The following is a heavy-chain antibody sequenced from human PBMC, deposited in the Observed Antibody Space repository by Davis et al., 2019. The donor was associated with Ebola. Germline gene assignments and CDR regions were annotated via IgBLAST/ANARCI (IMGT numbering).Heavy chain of an antibody. CDR1: GGSISSGDYF. V-gene: IGHV4-30-4*01. CDR3: ARARVGISYWFDP. J-gene: IGHJ5*02. CDR2: IYYSGST. D-gene: IGHD2-21*01. Sequence: MPSETLSLTCTVSGGSISSGDYFWSWIRQPPGKGLEWIGYIYYSGSTYYNPSLKRRVTISVDTSKNQLSLKLSSVTAADTAVYYCARARVGISYWFDPWGQGTLVTVSS.